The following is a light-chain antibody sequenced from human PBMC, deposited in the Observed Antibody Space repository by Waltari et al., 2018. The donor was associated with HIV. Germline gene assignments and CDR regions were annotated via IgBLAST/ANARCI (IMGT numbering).Light chain of an antibody. CDR2: KNK. J-gene: IGLJ2*01. Sequence: QSVLTQSPSASGTPGQRVTISCSGSGSNIGSHYVNLYQHLPGTATRLLIYKNKKRPSGVPDRISGSRAATSASLVIGALQSEDEADYYCAAWDDSLRGVAFGGGTKLTVL. CDR1: GSNIGSHY. V-gene: IGLV1-44*01. CDR3: AAWDDSLRGVA.